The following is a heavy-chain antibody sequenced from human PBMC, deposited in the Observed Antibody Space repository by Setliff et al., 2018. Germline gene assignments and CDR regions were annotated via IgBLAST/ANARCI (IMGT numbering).Heavy chain of an antibody. CDR3: AASRAYTGAVEEWFLPKTFDF. V-gene: IGHV4-4*07. D-gene: IGHD3-10*01. CDR1: GDSISNYY. J-gene: IGHJ4*02. Sequence: SETLSLTCTVSGDSISNYYWHWIRQPAGKGLEWIGRIYVTESTKYNPSLKSRVTLSIDTSKNQFSLKLSSVTAADAALYYCAASRAYTGAVEEWFLPKTFDFWGQGSPVTVSS. CDR2: IYVTEST.